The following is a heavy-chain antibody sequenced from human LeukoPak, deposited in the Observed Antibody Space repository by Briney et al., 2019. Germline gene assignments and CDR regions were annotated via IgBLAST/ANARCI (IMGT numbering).Heavy chain of an antibody. CDR1: GFTFSSYW. CDR2: IKQDGSEK. Sequence: GGSLRLSCAASGFTFSSYWMGWVRQAPGKGLEWVANIKQDGSEKYYVDSVKGRFTISRDNAKNSLYLQMNSLRAEDTAVYYCARDLYSSSWYPYYFDYWGQGTLVTVSS. CDR3: ARDLYSSSWYPYYFDY. D-gene: IGHD6-13*01. J-gene: IGHJ4*02. V-gene: IGHV3-7*01.